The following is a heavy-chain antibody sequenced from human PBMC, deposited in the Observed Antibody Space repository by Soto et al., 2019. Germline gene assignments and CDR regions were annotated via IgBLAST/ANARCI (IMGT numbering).Heavy chain of an antibody. J-gene: IGHJ4*02. D-gene: IGHD5-12*01. CDR1: GFTFINAW. CDR2: IKSKTDGGTT. Sequence: WGSLRLSCAASGFTFINAWISFFRQAPCKWLEWVGRIKSKTDGGTTDYAAPVKGRFTISRDDSKNTLYLQMNSLKTEDTAVYYCTADLVATIPYWGQGTLVTVSS. V-gene: IGHV3-15*01. CDR3: TADLVATIPY.